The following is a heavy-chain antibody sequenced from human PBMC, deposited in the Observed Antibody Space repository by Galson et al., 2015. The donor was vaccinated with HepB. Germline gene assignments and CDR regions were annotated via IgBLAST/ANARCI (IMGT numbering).Heavy chain of an antibody. V-gene: IGHV2-5*02. D-gene: IGHD6-6*01. CDR1: GFSLSTSGVG. CDR2: IYWADDK. Sequence: PALVKPTQTLTLTCTFSGFSLSTSGVGVGWIRQPPGKALEWLALIYWADDKRYSPSLKSRLTITKDTSKNQVVLTMTNMDPEDTATYYCAHTKMYSSSWSDYYYGMDVWGQGTTVTVSS. CDR3: AHTKMYSSSWSDYYYGMDV. J-gene: IGHJ6*02.